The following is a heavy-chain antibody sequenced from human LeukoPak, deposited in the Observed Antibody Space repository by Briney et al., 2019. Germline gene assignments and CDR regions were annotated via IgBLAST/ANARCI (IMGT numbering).Heavy chain of an antibody. D-gene: IGHD2/OR15-2a*01. J-gene: IGHJ3*02. CDR3: ARDDSTVFYAFDI. CDR1: GFTFSSYG. V-gene: IGHV3-23*01. Sequence: GGTLRLSCAASGFTFSSYGMSWVRQAPGKGLEWVSAISGSGGSTYYADSVKGRFTISRDNSKNTLYLQMNSLRAEDTAVYYCARDDSTVFYAFDIWGQGTMVTVSS. CDR2: ISGSGGST.